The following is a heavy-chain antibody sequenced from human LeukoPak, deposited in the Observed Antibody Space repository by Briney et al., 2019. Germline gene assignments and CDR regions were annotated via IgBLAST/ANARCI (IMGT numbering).Heavy chain of an antibody. V-gene: IGHV4-30-4*01. CDR3: ARDTGLAAFDI. Sequence: SETLSLTCTVSGGSISSGDYYWSWLRQPPGTGLEWIGYIYYSGSTYYNPSLKSRVTISVDTSKNQFSLKLSSVTAADTAVYYCARDTGLAAFDIWGQGTMVTVSS. CDR2: IYYSGST. D-gene: IGHD1-14*01. CDR1: GGSISSGDYY. J-gene: IGHJ3*02.